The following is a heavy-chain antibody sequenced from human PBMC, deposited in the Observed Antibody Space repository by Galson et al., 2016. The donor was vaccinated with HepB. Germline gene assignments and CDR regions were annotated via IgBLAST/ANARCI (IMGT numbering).Heavy chain of an antibody. CDR3: TREVKGHQAGTFYYYYGMDV. V-gene: IGHV3-33*01. J-gene: IGHJ6*02. CDR1: GFTFSSYG. Sequence: SLRLSCAASGFTFSSYGMHWVRQAPGKGLEWVAVIWYDGSNKYYADSVKGRVTISSDNSKNTLYLQVNSLIAEDRAVDYCTREVKGHQAGTFYYYYGMDVCGQGPTVTVSS. CDR2: IWYDGSNK. D-gene: IGHD3-16*01.